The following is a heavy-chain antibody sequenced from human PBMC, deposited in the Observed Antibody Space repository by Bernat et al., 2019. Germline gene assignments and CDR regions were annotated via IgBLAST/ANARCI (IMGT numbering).Heavy chain of an antibody. J-gene: IGHJ4*02. D-gene: IGHD2-8*01. CDR3: ASFDDPDCTNGVCSDY. CDR1: GGTFSSYA. CDR2: IIPIFGTA. V-gene: IGHV1-69*01. Sequence: QVQLVQSGAEVKKPGSSVKVSCKASGGTFSSYAISWVRQAPGQGLEWMGGIIPIFGTANYAQKFQGRVTITANESTSTAYMELSSLRSEDTAVYYCASFDDPDCTNGVCSDYWGQGTLVTVSS.